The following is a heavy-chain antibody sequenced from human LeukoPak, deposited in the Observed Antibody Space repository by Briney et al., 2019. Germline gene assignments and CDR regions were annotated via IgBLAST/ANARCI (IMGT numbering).Heavy chain of an antibody. J-gene: IGHJ5*02. V-gene: IGHV3-21*01. Sequence: GGSLRLSCAASGFTFDDYGMSWVRQAPGKGLEWVSSISSSSSYIYYADSVKGRFTISRDNAKNSLYLQMNSLRAEDTAVYYCARDYGDNWFDPWGQGTLVTVSS. CDR2: ISSSSSYI. CDR3: ARDYGDNWFDP. CDR1: GFTFDDYG. D-gene: IGHD4-17*01.